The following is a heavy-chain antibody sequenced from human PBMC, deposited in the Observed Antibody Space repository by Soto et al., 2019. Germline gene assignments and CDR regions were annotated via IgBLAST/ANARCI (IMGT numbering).Heavy chain of an antibody. D-gene: IGHD3-10*01. CDR2: ISYDGSNK. J-gene: IGHJ4*02. CDR3: AKDSEGIIPDY. Sequence: GGSLRLSCAASGFTFSSYGMHWVRQAPGKGLEWVAVISYDGSNKYYADSVKGRFTISRDNSKNTLYLQMNSLRAEDTAVYYCAKDSEGIIPDYWGQGTLVTVSS. CDR1: GFTFSSYG. V-gene: IGHV3-30*18.